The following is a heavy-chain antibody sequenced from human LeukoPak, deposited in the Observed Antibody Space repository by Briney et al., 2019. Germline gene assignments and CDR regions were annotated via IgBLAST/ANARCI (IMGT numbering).Heavy chain of an antibody. V-gene: IGHV3-23*01. D-gene: IGHD3-10*01. Sequence: GGSLRLSCAASGFTFSSYAMSWVRPAPGKGLEWVSAISGSGGSTYYADSVKGRFTISRDNSKNTLYLQMNSLRAEDTAVYYCAKDKGRTMVRGSFDYWGQGTLVTVSS. J-gene: IGHJ4*02. CDR2: ISGSGGST. CDR1: GFTFSSYA. CDR3: AKDKGRTMVRGSFDY.